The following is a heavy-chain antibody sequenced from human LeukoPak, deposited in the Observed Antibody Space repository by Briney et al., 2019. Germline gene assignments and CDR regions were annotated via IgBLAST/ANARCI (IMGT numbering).Heavy chain of an antibody. D-gene: IGHD5-24*01. J-gene: IGHJ4*02. CDR3: TRDRGWQQFDY. CDR2: ISSSCSSI. V-gene: IGHV3-48*02. CDR1: RFTFSSYS. Sequence: PGGSLRLSCAASRFTFSSYSMNWVRQAPGKGLEGVSYISSSCSSIYYADSVKGRFTISRDNAKNSLYLQMSSLRDDDTAVYYCTRDRGWQQFDYWGQGTLVTVSS.